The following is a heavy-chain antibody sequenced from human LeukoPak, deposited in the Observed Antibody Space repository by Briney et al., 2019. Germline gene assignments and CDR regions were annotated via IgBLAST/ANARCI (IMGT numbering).Heavy chain of an antibody. J-gene: IGHJ3*02. CDR3: ARGGYADAFDI. CDR2: IIPIFGTA. D-gene: IGHD3-16*01. V-gene: IGHV1-69*05. CDR1: GGTFSSYA. Sequence: GASVKVSCKASGGTFSSYAISWVRQAPGQGFEWMGGIIPIFGTANYAQKFQGRVTITTDESTSTAYMELSSLRSEDTAVYYCARGGYADAFDIWGQGTMVTVSS.